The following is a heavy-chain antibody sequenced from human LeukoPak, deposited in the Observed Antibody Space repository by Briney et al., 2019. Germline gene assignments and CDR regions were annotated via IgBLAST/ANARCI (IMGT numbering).Heavy chain of an antibody. CDR1: GFTFSNYA. D-gene: IGHD3-22*01. V-gene: IGHV3-30*18. J-gene: IGHJ4*02. CDR2: ILNDGTRK. CDR3: AKELDSSGYSY. Sequence: GGSLRLSCAASGFTFSNYAMSWVRQARGKGLEWVAVILNDGTRKYYAESVKGRFTISRDNSKNTLHLQMNSLRVEDTAVYYCAKELDSSGYSYWGQGTLVSVSS.